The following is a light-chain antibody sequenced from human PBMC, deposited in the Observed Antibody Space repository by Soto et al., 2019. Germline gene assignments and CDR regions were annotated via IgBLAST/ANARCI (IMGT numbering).Light chain of an antibody. CDR1: QGVRNY. Sequence: DIQLTQSPSSLSASVGDRVTFTCQASQGVRNYLNWYQQKSGQAPKLLIHDASTLQSGVPSRFSGSRSGTDFTLTISSLQPEDVATYYCQKYNSAPWTFGQGTKVEIK. CDR3: QKYNSAPWT. CDR2: DAS. V-gene: IGKV1-27*01. J-gene: IGKJ1*01.